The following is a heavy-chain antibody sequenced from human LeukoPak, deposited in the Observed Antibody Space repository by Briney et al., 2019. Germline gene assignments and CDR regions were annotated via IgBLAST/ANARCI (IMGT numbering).Heavy chain of an antibody. D-gene: IGHD3-10*01. CDR2: INPNSGGT. J-gene: IGHJ6*02. Sequence: GASVKVSCKASGYTFTGYYMHWVRQAPGQGLEWMGWINPNSGGTNYAQKFQGRVTVTRDTSISTAYMELSRLRSDDTAVYYCARGGAMVRGVIIGYYYGMDVWGQGTTVTVSS. CDR3: ARGGAMVRGVIIGYYYGMDV. CDR1: GYTFTGYY. V-gene: IGHV1-2*02.